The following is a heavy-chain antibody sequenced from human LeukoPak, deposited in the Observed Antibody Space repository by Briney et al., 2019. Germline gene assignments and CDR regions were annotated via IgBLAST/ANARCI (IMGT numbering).Heavy chain of an antibody. D-gene: IGHD6-19*01. V-gene: IGHV3-30*18. CDR1: GFTFSSYG. J-gene: IGHJ4*02. CDR3: AKFRVAVAGTDY. Sequence: GGSLRLSCAASGFTFSSYGMHWVRQAPGKRLEWVAVISYDGSNKYYADSVKGRFTISRDNSKNTLYLQMNSLRAEDTAVYYCAKFRVAVAGTDYWGQGTLVTVSS. CDR2: ISYDGSNK.